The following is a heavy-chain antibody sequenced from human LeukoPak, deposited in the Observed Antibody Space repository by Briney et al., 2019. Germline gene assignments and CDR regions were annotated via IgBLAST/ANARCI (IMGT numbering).Heavy chain of an antibody. D-gene: IGHD3-22*01. CDR3: ARDFNYYDSSGYYYS. J-gene: IGHJ4*02. CDR1: GFPFSSYW. CDR2: IKQDGSEK. Sequence: GGSLRLSCVASGFPFSSYWMTWVRQAPGKGLEWVANIKQDGSEKYYVDSVKGRFTISRDNAKNSLYLQMNSLRAEDTAVYYCARDFNYYDSSGYYYSWGQGTLVTVSS. V-gene: IGHV3-7*01.